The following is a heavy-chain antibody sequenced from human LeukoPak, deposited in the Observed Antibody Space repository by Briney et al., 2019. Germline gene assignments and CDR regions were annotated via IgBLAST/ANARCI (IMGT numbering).Heavy chain of an antibody. CDR1: GGSISSYY. D-gene: IGHD2-15*01. Sequence: SETLSLTCTVSGGSISSYYWSWIRQSPGKGLEWIGYIYYSGSTNYNPSLKSRVTISVDTSKNEFSLKLSSVTAADTAVYYCARHQGVVVVAATRDWFDPWGQGTLVTVSS. V-gene: IGHV4-59*08. CDR2: IYYSGST. J-gene: IGHJ5*02. CDR3: ARHQGVVVVAATRDWFDP.